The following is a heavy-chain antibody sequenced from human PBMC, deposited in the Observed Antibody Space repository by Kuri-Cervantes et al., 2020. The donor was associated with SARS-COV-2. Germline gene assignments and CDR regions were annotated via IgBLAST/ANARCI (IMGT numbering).Heavy chain of an antibody. CDR2: IIPSLDTI. J-gene: IGHJ6*03. Sequence: SVKVSCKASGDTFRSYGISWVRQAPGQGLDWMGGIIPSLDTINYAQKFQGRVTISADDSTSTAYMELSRLRSDDTAVYYCARDRPGIAAASLYYYYYYMDVWGKGTTVTVSS. V-gene: IGHV1-69*13. CDR3: ARDRPGIAAASLYYYYYYMDV. D-gene: IGHD6-13*01. CDR1: GDTFRSYG.